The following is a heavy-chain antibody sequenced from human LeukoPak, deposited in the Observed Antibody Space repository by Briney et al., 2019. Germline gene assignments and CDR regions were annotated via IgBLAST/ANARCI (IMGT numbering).Heavy chain of an antibody. J-gene: IGHJ4*02. CDR2: ISYDGSNK. Sequence: GGSLRLSCAASGFTFSSYGMHWVCQAPGKGLEWVAVISYDGSNKYYADSVKGRFTISRDNSKNTLYLQMNSLRAEDTAVYYCAKEDSSGYCYFDYWGQGTLVTVS. CDR1: GFTFSSYG. CDR3: AKEDSSGYCYFDY. D-gene: IGHD3-22*01. V-gene: IGHV3-30*18.